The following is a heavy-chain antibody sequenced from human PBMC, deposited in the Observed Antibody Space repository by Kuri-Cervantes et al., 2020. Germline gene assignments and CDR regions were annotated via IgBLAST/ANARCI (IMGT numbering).Heavy chain of an antibody. V-gene: IGHV3-7*01. CDR3: ARDLYGSGTETH. CDR1: GFTFSSYW. D-gene: IGHD3-10*01. CDR2: IKQDGSEK. Sequence: GESLKISCAASGFTFSSYWMSSVRQAPGKGLEWVANIKQDGSEKYYVDSVKGRFTISRDNSKNTLYLQMNSLRAEDTAVYYCARDLYGSGTETHWGQGTLVTVSS. J-gene: IGHJ4*02.